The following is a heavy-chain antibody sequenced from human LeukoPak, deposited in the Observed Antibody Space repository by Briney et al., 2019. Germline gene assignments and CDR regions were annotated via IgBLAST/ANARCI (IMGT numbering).Heavy chain of an antibody. D-gene: IGHD4-17*01. Sequence: GGSLRLSCAASGFTVSSNYMSWVRQAPGKGLEWVAVIWYDGSNKYYADSMKGRFTISRDNSKNTLYLQMNSLRAEDTAVYYCAREGDYGDPYDYWGQGTLVTVSS. V-gene: IGHV3-33*08. CDR1: GFTVSSNY. CDR3: AREGDYGDPYDY. J-gene: IGHJ4*02. CDR2: IWYDGSNK.